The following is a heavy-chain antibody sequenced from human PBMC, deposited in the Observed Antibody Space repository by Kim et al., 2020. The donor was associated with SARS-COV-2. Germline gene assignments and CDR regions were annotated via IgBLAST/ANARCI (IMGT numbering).Heavy chain of an antibody. CDR3: ARGLLASPRADY. D-gene: IGHD6-6*01. J-gene: IGHJ4*02. V-gene: IGHV4-34*01. Sequence: SETLSLTCAVYGGSFSGYYWSWIRQPPGKGLEWIGEINHSGSTNYNPSLKSRVTISVDTSKNQFSLKLSSVTAADTAVYYCARGLLASPRADYWGQGTLVTVSS. CDR2: INHSGST. CDR1: GGSFSGYY.